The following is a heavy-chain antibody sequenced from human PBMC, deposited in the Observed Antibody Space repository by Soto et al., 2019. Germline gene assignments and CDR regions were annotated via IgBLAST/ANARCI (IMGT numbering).Heavy chain of an antibody. CDR3: ARDSSSSGYYYGMDV. CDR1: NETLTTYG. V-gene: IGHV1-18*01. D-gene: IGHD6-6*01. J-gene: IGHJ6*02. CDR2: VSGYSGHS. Sequence: QVHLVQSGAEVKKPGASVKVSCKASNETLTTYGISWVRQAPGHGLEWMGWVSGYSGHSSSAQEFQDRVIMTTDTSTNTAYIELRSLTSDDSAVYFCARDSSSSGYYYGMDVWGQGTTVTVSS.